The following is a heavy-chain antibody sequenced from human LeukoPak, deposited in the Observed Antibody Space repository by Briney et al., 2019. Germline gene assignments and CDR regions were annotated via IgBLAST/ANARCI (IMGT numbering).Heavy chain of an antibody. D-gene: IGHD6-19*01. CDR3: ARAQSSGWTDAFDI. V-gene: IGHV3-48*03. CDR2: ISSSGSTI. Sequence: PGGSLRLSCAASGFTFSSYEMNWVRQAPGKGLEWVSYISSSGSTIYYADPVKGRFTISRDNAKNSLYLQMNSLRAEDTAVYYCARAQSSGWTDAFDIWGQGTMVTVSS. CDR1: GFTFSSYE. J-gene: IGHJ3*02.